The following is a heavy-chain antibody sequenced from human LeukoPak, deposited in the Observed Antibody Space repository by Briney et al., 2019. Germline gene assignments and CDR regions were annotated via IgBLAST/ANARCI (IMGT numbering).Heavy chain of an antibody. Sequence: GRSLRLSCAASGFTFSNYWMHWVRHAPGKGLVWVSRINSGGGSIAYADSVKGRFTISRDNAKNMVYLQMNSLRAEDTAVYYCARIREEQWLDYWGQGTLVTVSS. CDR2: INSGGGSI. CDR3: ARIREEQWLDY. V-gene: IGHV3-74*01. CDR1: GFTFSNYW. J-gene: IGHJ4*02. D-gene: IGHD6-19*01.